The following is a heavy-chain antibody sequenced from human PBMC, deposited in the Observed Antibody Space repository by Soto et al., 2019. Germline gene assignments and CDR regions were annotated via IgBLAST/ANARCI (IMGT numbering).Heavy chain of an antibody. V-gene: IGHV4-30-4*02. Sequence: SETLSLTCTVSGGSISSADYYWSWIRQPPGKGLEWIGYFHSSGATYKDPSLKSRVTISVDTSKNQFSLKLNSVTAADTAVYYCARDLWGYCGADCYPLDVWGQGTTVT. J-gene: IGHJ6*02. CDR2: FHSSGAT. CDR3: ARDLWGYCGADCYPLDV. CDR1: GGSISSADYY. D-gene: IGHD2-21*02.